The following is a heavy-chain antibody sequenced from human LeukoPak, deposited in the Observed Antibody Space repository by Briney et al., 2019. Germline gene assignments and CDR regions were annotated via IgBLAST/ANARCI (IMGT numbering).Heavy chain of an antibody. CDR1: GGSISSYY. D-gene: IGHD4-17*01. V-gene: IGHV4-59*12. J-gene: IGHJ4*02. Sequence: PSETLSLTCTVSGGSISSYYWSWIRQPPGKGLEWIGYIYCSGSTNYNPSLKSRVTISADTSKNQFSLKLSSVTAADTAVYYCAKDYGDYHVNWGQGTLVTVSS. CDR3: AKDYGDYHVN. CDR2: IYCSGST.